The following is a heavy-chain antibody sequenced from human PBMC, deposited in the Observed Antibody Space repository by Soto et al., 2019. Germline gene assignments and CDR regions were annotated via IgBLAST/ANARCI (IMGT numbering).Heavy chain of an antibody. CDR2: IYYSGST. J-gene: IGHJ5*02. V-gene: IGHV4-31*03. D-gene: IGHD3-10*01. CDR3: ARDSIVSLGSGSYNWFDP. Sequence: PSETLSLTCTVSGGSISSGGYYWSWIRQHPGKGLEWIGYIYYSGSTYYNPSPKSRVTISVDTSKNQFSLKLSSVTAADTAVYYCARDSIVSLGSGSYNWFDPWGQGTLVTVSS. CDR1: GGSISSGGYY.